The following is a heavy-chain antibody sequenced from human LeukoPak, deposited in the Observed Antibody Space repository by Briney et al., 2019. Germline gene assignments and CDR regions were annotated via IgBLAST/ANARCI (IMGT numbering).Heavy chain of an antibody. D-gene: IGHD3-22*01. CDR2: INPNSGGT. CDR1: GYTFTGYY. J-gene: IGHJ4*02. Sequence: GASVKVSCKASGYTFTGYYMNWVRQAPGQGLEWMGWINPNSGGTNYAQKFQGRVTMTRDTSTSTVYMELRSLRSEDTAVYYCARGPGPADDGGGYCFDYWGQGTLVTVSS. V-gene: IGHV1-2*02. CDR3: ARGPGPADDGGGYCFDY.